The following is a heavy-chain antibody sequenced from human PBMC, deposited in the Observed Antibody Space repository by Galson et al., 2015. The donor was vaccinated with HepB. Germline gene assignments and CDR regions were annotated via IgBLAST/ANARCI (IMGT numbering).Heavy chain of an antibody. Sequence: SVKVSCKASGGTFSSYAISWVRQAPGQGLEWMGGIIPIFGTANYAQKFQGRVTITADKSTSTAYMELSSLRSEDTAVYYCARDLTMGRLSYYYYGMDVWGQGTTVTVSS. V-gene: IGHV1-69*06. J-gene: IGHJ6*02. CDR1: GGTFSSYA. CDR3: ARDLTMGRLSYYYYGMDV. CDR2: IIPIFGTA.